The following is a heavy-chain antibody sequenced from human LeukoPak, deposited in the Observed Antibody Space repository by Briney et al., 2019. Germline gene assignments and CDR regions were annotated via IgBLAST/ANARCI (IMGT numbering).Heavy chain of an antibody. CDR3: AKEGENYDILTGYPDY. CDR2: ISYDGSNK. CDR1: GFTYSGDG. Sequence: GGALRLSCAASGFTYSGDGMNWVGLAPGQGLEWVAVISYDGSNKYYADSVKGRFTISRDNSKNTLYLQMNSLRAEDTAVYYCAKEGENYDILTGYPDYWGQGTLVTVSS. V-gene: IGHV3-30*18. D-gene: IGHD3-9*01. J-gene: IGHJ4*02.